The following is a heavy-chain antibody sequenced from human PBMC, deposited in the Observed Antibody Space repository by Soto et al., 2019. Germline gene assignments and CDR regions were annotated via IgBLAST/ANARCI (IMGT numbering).Heavy chain of an antibody. V-gene: IGHV1-18*01. CDR1: GFTLSSHG. CDR2: IGAYNGNT. Sequence: GAPVKVSCKASGFTLSSHGINWGGQAPGQRLERMGWIGAYNGNTNYAQKLQGRVTMTTDTSTSTAYMELRSLRSDDTAVYYCARDKHVVPAAIVSFNYYYYYMDVWGKGTTVTVSS. D-gene: IGHD2-2*01. CDR3: ARDKHVVPAAIVSFNYYYYYMDV. J-gene: IGHJ6*03.